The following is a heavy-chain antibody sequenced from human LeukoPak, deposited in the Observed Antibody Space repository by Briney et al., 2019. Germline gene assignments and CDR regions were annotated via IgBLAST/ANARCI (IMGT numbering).Heavy chain of an antibody. D-gene: IGHD7-27*01. V-gene: IGHV3-48*04. CDR2: ISSASGSI. CDR1: GFTFSSYS. Sequence: PGGSLRLSSADSGFTFSSYSMNWVRQAPGKGLEWVSYISSASGSIYYADSVKGRFTISRDNAKNSLFLQMNSLRAEDTAVYYCATSPKLGIPAFDIWGPGTMVTVSS. CDR3: ATSPKLGIPAFDI. J-gene: IGHJ3*02.